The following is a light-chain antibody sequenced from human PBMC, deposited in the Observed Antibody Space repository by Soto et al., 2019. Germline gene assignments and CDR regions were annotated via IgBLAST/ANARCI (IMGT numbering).Light chain of an antibody. J-gene: IGKJ3*01. CDR1: QSVSSN. CDR2: GAS. V-gene: IGKV3-15*01. Sequence: EIVMTQSPATLSLSPGERATLSCRASQSVSSNLAWYQQKPGQAPRLLIYGASTRASGIPARFSGGGSGTEFTLSISSLLAEDVAVYYCQQYTNEPPNTFGAGTKVDIK. CDR3: QQYTNEPPNT.